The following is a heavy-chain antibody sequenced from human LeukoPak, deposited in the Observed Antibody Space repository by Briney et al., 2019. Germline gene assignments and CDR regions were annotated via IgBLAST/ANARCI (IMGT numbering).Heavy chain of an antibody. Sequence: PGGSLRLSCAASGFTFGDYAMHWVRQAPGMGLEWVSGITWNSNDIVYADSVKGRFTISRDNAKNSLYLQMNSLRAEDTAVYYCASETYYDIGLPTFDYWGQGTLVTVSS. D-gene: IGHD3-9*01. CDR1: GFTFGDYA. J-gene: IGHJ4*02. CDR3: ASETYYDIGLPTFDY. CDR2: ITWNSNDI. V-gene: IGHV3-9*01.